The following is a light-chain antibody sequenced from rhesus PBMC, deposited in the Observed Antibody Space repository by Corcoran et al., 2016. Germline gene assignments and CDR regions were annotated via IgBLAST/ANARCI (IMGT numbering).Light chain of an antibody. CDR1: QGINRY. V-gene: IGKV1-66*01. Sequence: DVQMTQSPSSLSAPAGDRVTITCRASQGINRYLTWYQQKSGQAPKTLIYYASTLETGVPSRFSGGGAGTDYTLAITNLQPDDIATYYCQQDDKFPVTFGEGAKVELK. J-gene: IGKJ4*01. CDR2: YAS. CDR3: QQDDKFPVT.